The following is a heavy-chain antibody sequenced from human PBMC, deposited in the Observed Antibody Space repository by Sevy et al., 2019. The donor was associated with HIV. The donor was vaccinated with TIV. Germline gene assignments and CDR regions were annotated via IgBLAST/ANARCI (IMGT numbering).Heavy chain of an antibody. V-gene: IGHV3-30-3*01. Sequence: GGSLRLSCAASGFTFSSYAMHWVRQAPGKGLEWVAVISYDGSNKYYADSVKGRFTISRDNSKNTLYLQMNSLRAEDTAVYYCAREGGDSSGYYYVFNHYYYYGMDVWGQGTTITVSS. CDR2: ISYDGSNK. CDR1: GFTFSSYA. CDR3: AREGGDSSGYYYVFNHYYYYGMDV. D-gene: IGHD3-22*01. J-gene: IGHJ6*02.